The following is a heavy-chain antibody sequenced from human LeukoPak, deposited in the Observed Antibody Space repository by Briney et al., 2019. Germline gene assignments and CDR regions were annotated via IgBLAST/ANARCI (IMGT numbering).Heavy chain of an antibody. D-gene: IGHD6-19*01. V-gene: IGHV3-21*01. Sequence: GGSLRLSCAASGFTFDMGWVRQAPGKGLEWVSSISSSSSYIYYADSVKGRFTISRDNAKNSLYLQMNSLRAEDTAVYYCARDGVAVAGPEYFQHWGQGTLVTVSS. J-gene: IGHJ1*01. CDR3: ARDGVAVAGPEYFQH. CDR2: ISSSSSYI. CDR1: GFTFD.